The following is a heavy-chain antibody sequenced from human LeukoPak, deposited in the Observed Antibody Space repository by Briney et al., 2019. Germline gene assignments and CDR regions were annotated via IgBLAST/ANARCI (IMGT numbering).Heavy chain of an antibody. CDR3: ARAKPKNMVRGLIMRRESRYYFDY. Sequence: GGSLRLSCAASGFTLSSNYMSWVRQAPGKGLEWVSVIYSGGSTYYADSVKGRFTISRDNSKSTLSIQMNSLRAEDTAVYYCARAKPKNMVRGLIMRRESRYYFDYWGQGTLVTVSS. CDR1: GFTLSSNY. D-gene: IGHD3-10*01. CDR2: IYSGGST. J-gene: IGHJ4*02. V-gene: IGHV3-53*01.